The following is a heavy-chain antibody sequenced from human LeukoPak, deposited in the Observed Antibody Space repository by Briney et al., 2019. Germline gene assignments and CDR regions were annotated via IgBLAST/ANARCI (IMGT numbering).Heavy chain of an antibody. CDR3: ARVHPFPDAFDI. Sequence: ASVKISCKVSGYTFTDYYMHWVQQAPGQGLEWMGRINPNSGGTNYAQKFQGRVTMTRDTSISTAYMELSRLRSDDTAVYYCARVHPFPDAFDIWGQGTMVTVSS. V-gene: IGHV1-2*06. CDR2: INPNSGGT. J-gene: IGHJ3*02. D-gene: IGHD2-21*01. CDR1: GYTFTDYY.